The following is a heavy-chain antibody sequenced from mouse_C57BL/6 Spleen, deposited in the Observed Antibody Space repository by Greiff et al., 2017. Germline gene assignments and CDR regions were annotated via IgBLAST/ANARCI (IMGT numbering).Heavy chain of an antibody. CDR2: LYPGDGET. CDR1: GYAFSSSW. V-gene: IGHV1-80*01. J-gene: IGHJ2*01. CDR3: ARKDGYDYFDY. D-gene: IGHD2-2*01. Sequence: QVQLQQSGAELVKPGASVKISCKASGYAFSSSWMNWVKQRPGKGLEWIGQLYPGDGETTYNGTFKGKATLTADKSSSTAYMQLSSLTSEDSAVYFCARKDGYDYFDYWGQGTTLTVSS.